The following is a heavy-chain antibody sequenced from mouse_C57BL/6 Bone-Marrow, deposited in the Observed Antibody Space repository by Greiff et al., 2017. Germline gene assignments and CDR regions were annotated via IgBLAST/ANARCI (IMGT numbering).Heavy chain of an antibody. CDR2: ISSGGSYT. J-gene: IGHJ3*01. CDR3: ARRLLRWFAY. Sequence: EVKLVESGGDLVKPGGSLKLSCAASGFTFSSYGMSWVRPTPDTRLEWVATISSGGSYTYYPDSVKGRFTISRDNAKNTLYLQMSSLKSEDTAMYYCARRLLRWFAYWGQGTLVTVSA. D-gene: IGHD1-1*01. CDR1: GFTFSSYG. V-gene: IGHV5-6*02.